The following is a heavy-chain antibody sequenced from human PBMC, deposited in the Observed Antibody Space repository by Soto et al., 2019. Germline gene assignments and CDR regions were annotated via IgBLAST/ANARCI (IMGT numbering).Heavy chain of an antibody. J-gene: IGHJ3*02. CDR3: ARDSTRFTYYYDSSGSGRAFDI. CDR2: IYYSGST. CDR1: SGSISSGDYY. D-gene: IGHD3-22*01. Sequence: KTSETLSLTCTVSSGSISSGDYYWSWIRQPPGKGLEWIGYIYYSGSTNYNPSLKSRVTISVDTSKNQFSLKLSSVTAADTAVYYCARDSTRFTYYYDSSGSGRAFDIWGQGTMVTVSS. V-gene: IGHV4-61*08.